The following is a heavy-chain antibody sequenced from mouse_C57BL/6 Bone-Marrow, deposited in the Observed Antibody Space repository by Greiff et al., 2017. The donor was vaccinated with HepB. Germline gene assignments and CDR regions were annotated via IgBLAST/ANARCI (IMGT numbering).Heavy chain of an antibody. D-gene: IGHD1-1*01. CDR3: ARGYYGSSTYYAMDY. CDR1: GYSITSGYY. Sequence: VQLQQSGPGLVKPSQSLSLTCSVTGYSITSGYYWNWIRQFPGNKLEWMGYISYDGSNNYNPSLKNRISITRDTSKNQFFLKLNSVTTEDTATYYCARGYYGSSTYYAMDYWGQGTSVTVSS. V-gene: IGHV3-6*01. CDR2: ISYDGSN. J-gene: IGHJ4*01.